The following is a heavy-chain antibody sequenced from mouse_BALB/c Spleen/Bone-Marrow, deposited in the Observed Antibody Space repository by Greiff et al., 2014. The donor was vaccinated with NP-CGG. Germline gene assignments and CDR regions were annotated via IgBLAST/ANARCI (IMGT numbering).Heavy chain of an antibody. CDR1: GYSFTSYW. J-gene: IGHJ4*01. CDR2: IYPGNSDT. Sequence: EVQLQQSGTVLARPGASVKMSCKASGYSFTSYWMHWVKQRPGQGLEWIGAIYPGNSDTSYNQKFKGKAKLNAVSSASTAYMELSILTKEDSAVYYCTISPTMSTAYSGAIDYWGQGTSVTVSA. D-gene: IGHD2-4*01. V-gene: IGHV1-5*01. CDR3: TISPTMSTAYSGAIDY.